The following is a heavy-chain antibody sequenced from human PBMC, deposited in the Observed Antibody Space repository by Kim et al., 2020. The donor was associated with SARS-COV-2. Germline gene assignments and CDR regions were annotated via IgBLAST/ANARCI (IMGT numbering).Heavy chain of an antibody. CDR3: ARRQTRLREYYYYGMDV. J-gene: IGHJ6*04. V-gene: IGHV3-33*01. CDR2: IWYDGSNK. D-gene: IGHD4-17*01. CDR1: GFTFSSYG. Sequence: GGSLRLSCAASGFTFSSYGMHWVRQAPGKGLEWVAVIWYDGSNKYYADSVKGRFTISRDNSKNTLYLQMNSLRAEDTAVYYCARRQTRLREYYYYGMDVWGAGTPVTVSS.